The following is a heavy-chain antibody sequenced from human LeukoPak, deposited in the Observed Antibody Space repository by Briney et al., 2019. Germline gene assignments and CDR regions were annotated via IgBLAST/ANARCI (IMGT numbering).Heavy chain of an antibody. D-gene: IGHD2-2*01. CDR1: GGSISSYY. J-gene: IGHJ5*02. Sequence: PAETLSLTCTVSGGSISSYYWSWIRQPPGKGLEWIGYIYYSGSTNYNPPLKSRVTISVDTSKNQFSLKLSSVTAADTAVYYCARTVVPAATPGFDPWGQGTLVTVSS. V-gene: IGHV4-59*01. CDR3: ARTVVPAATPGFDP. CDR2: IYYSGST.